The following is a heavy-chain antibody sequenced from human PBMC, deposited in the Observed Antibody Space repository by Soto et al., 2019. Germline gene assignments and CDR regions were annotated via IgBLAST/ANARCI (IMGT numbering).Heavy chain of an antibody. CDR1: GYTFTSYG. Sequence: GASVKVSCKASGYTFTSYGSRWVRQAPGQGLEWMGWISAYNGNTNYAQKLQGRVTMTTDTSTSTAYMELRSLRSDDTAVYYCARDQFEQQLVHDAFDIWGQGTMVTVSS. D-gene: IGHD6-13*01. CDR3: ARDQFEQQLVHDAFDI. V-gene: IGHV1-18*01. CDR2: ISAYNGNT. J-gene: IGHJ3*02.